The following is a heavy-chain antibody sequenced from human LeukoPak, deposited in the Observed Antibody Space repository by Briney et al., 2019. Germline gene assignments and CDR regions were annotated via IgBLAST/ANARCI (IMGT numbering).Heavy chain of an antibody. CDR3: ARGDSGYDYPHP. V-gene: IGHV3-53*01. CDR2: IYSGGNT. J-gene: IGHJ5*02. Sequence: PGGSLRLSCAASGFTVSSNYMSWVRQAPGKGLDWVSVIYSGGNTYYADSVKGRFTISRDNSQHTLYLQMNSLRAEDTAVYYCARGDSGYDYPHPWGQGTLVTVSS. D-gene: IGHD5-12*01. CDR1: GFTVSSNY.